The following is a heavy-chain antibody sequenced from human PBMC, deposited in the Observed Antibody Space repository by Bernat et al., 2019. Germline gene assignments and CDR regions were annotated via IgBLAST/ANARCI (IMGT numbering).Heavy chain of an antibody. J-gene: IGHJ4*02. CDR1: GFTFGDYA. CDR2: IRSKAYGGTT. D-gene: IGHD6-19*01. CDR3: SYSGWNDY. Sequence: EVQLVESGGGLVQPGRSLRLSCTASGFTFGDYAMSWVRQAPGKGLEWVGFIRSKAYGGTTEYAASVKGRFTISRDDSKSIAYLQMNSLKTEDTAVYYFSYSGWNDYWGQGTLVTVSS. V-gene: IGHV3-49*04.